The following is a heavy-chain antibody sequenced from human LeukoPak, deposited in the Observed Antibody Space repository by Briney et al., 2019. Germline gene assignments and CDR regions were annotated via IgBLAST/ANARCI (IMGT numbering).Heavy chain of an antibody. CDR3: ASMVRGVITPYYFDY. D-gene: IGHD3-10*01. J-gene: IGHJ4*02. CDR1: GFTFSSYS. V-gene: IGHV3-21*01. Sequence: PGGSLRLSCAASGFTFSSYSVNWVRQAPGKGLEWVSSISSSSSYIYYADSVKGRFTISRDNAKNSLYLQMNSLRAEDTAVYYCASMVRGVITPYYFDYWGQGTLVTVSS. CDR2: ISSSSSYI.